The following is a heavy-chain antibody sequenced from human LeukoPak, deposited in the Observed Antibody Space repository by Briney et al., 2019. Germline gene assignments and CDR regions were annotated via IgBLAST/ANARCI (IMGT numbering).Heavy chain of an antibody. CDR1: GFTLSSYW. V-gene: IGHV3-30*18. CDR3: AKGRASVYEDAFDI. Sequence: GGSLRLSCAASGFTLSSYWMSWVRQAPGKGLEWVAVISYDGSNKYYADSVKGRFTISRDNSKNTLYLQMNRLRAEDTAVYYCAKGRASVYEDAFDIWGQGTMGTVSS. CDR2: ISYDGSNK. D-gene: IGHD5/OR15-5a*01. J-gene: IGHJ3*02.